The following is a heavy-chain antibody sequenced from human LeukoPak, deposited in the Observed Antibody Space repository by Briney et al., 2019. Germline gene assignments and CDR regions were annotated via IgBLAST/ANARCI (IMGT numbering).Heavy chain of an antibody. D-gene: IGHD6-19*01. V-gene: IGHV4-59*01. CDR3: ARGRWGRNSSGWYTWFDP. Sequence: KPSETLSLTCTVSSGSISTYYWSWIRQPPGKGLEWIGYAYYSGTTNYNPSLKSRVTMSVDTSKNQFSLNLSSVTAADTAVYYCARGRWGRNSSGWYTWFDPWGQGTLVTVSS. CDR1: SGSISTYY. J-gene: IGHJ5*02. CDR2: AYYSGTT.